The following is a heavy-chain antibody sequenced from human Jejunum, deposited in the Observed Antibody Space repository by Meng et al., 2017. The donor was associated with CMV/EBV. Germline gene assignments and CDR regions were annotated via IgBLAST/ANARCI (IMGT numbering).Heavy chain of an antibody. D-gene: IGHD3-10*01. CDR2: ISSSGSTI. CDR3: ARARGSGRGV. J-gene: IGHJ6*02. V-gene: IGHV3-11*01. CDR1: GLTFSDYY. Sequence: SCAASGLTFSDYYMSWIRQAPGKGLEWVSYISSSGSTIYYADSVKGRFTISRDNAKNSLYLQMNTLRPDDTAVYYCARARGSGRGVWGQGTTVTVSS.